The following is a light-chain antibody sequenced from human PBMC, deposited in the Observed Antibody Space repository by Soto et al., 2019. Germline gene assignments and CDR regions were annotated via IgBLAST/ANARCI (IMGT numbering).Light chain of an antibody. CDR2: EVS. V-gene: IGLV2-14*01. Sequence: QSVLTQPASVSGSPGQSITISCTGTSSGVGGYNYVSWFQQDPGEAPKLMIYEVSNRPSGVSNRFSGSKSGNTASLTISGLQAEDEADYYCSSYTSSSTYVFGTGTKVTVL. CDR3: SSYTSSSTYV. J-gene: IGLJ1*01. CDR1: SSGVGGYNY.